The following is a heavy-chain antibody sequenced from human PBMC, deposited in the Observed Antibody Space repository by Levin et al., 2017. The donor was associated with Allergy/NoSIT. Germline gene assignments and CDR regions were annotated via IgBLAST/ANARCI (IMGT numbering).Heavy chain of an antibody. D-gene: IGHD3-22*01. CDR2: IYSAGAT. J-gene: IGHJ4*02. V-gene: IGHV3-66*01. Sequence: QSGGSLRLSCAASGFAVNTKSMNWVRQAPGGGLEWVSVIYSAGATYYADSVKGRFTISRDDSKNTVFLQMNSLRADDTALYFCESTYYYDRSDFDYWGQGTLVTVSS. CDR3: ESTYYYDRSDFDY. CDR1: GFAVNTKS.